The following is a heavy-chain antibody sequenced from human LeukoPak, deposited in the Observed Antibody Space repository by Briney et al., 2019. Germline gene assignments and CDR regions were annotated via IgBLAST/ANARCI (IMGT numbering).Heavy chain of an antibody. V-gene: IGHV4-39*01. CDR1: GGSISSSNYY. J-gene: IGHJ5*02. Sequence: PSETLSLTCTVSGGSISSSNYYWGWIRQPPGKGLEWIGSIYYSGSTYYNPSLKSRVTISVDTSKNQFSLKLSPVTAADTAVYYCAAAEYRYRNWFDPWGQGTLVTVSS. CDR3: AAAEYRYRNWFDP. D-gene: IGHD5-18*01. CDR2: IYYSGST.